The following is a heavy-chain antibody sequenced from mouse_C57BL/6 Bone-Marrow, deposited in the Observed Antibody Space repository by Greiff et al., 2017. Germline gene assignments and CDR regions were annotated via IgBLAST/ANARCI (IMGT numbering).Heavy chain of an antibody. J-gene: IGHJ3*01. Sequence: QVQLKESGAELVKPGASVKLSCKASGYTFTSYWMHWVKQRPGQGLEWIGMIHPNSGSTNYNEKFKSKATLTVDKSSSTAYMQLSSLTSEDSAVYYCAGPAWFAYWGQGTLVTVSA. CDR3: AGPAWFAY. CDR2: IHPNSGST. V-gene: IGHV1-64*01. CDR1: GYTFTSYW.